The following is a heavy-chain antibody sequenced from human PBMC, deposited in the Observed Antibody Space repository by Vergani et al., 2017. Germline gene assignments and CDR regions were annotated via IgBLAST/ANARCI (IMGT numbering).Heavy chain of an antibody. V-gene: IGHV3-21*01. CDR2: ISSSSSYI. CDR3: ARARYXSSTSCQYVPLTGPFDY. CDR1: GFTFISYS. D-gene: IGHD2-2*01. Sequence: EVQLVESGGGLVKPGGSLRLSCAASGFTFISYSMNWVRQAPGKGLEWVSSISSSSSYIYYADSVKGRFTISRDNAKNSQYMQMSSLRAEDTAVYYCARARYXSSTSCQYVPLTGPFDYGGQGTLVTVSS. J-gene: IGHJ4*02.